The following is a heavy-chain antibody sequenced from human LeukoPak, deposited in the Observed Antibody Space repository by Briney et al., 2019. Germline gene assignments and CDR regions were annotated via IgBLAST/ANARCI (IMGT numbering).Heavy chain of an antibody. D-gene: IGHD3-3*01. CDR3: AKGHEITIFGVVTGDY. CDR2: IRYDGTNK. V-gene: IGHV3-30*02. Sequence: GGSLRLSCAASGFAFSSYGMHWVRQAPGKGLEWVAFIRYDGTNKYYADSVKGRFTISRDTSTNTLYLQMNGLRVEDTAVYYCAKGHEITIFGVVTGDYWGQGTLVTVSS. J-gene: IGHJ4*02. CDR1: GFAFSSYG.